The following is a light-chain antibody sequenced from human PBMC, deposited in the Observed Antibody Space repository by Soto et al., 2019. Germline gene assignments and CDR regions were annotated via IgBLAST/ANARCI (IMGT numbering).Light chain of an antibody. J-gene: IGKJ1*01. CDR3: QQYGSSPPCT. Sequence: EIVLTQSPDTLSVSPGERATLSCRASQSVSSSSLAWYQQKPGQAPRLLIYGASIRATGIPDRVSGSGSGTDFTLTISRLEPEDSAVYYCQQYGSSPPCTFGQGTKVEIK. V-gene: IGKV3-20*01. CDR1: QSVSSSS. CDR2: GAS.